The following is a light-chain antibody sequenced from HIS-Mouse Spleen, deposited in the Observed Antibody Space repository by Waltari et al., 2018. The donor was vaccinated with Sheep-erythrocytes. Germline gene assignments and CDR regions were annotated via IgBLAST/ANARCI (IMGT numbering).Light chain of an antibody. CDR3: CSYAGSYTFWV. CDR2: DVS. J-gene: IGLJ3*02. V-gene: IGLV2-11*01. CDR1: SSDVGGYNY. Sequence: QSALTQPRSVSGSPGQSVTISCTGTSSDVGGYNYVSWYQQHPGKAPKLMIYDVSKRPSGVPDRFSCSKSGNTASLTISGLQAEDDADYYCCSYAGSYTFWVFGGGTKLTVL.